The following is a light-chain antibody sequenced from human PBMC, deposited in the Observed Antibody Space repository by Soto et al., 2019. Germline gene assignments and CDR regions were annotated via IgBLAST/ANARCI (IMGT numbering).Light chain of an antibody. CDR2: EVT. CDR1: NSDVGGFNY. J-gene: IGLJ2*01. CDR3: CSYTSRSTLV. Sequence: QSALTQHASVSGSPGQSITISCTGTNSDVGGFNYVSWYQQHPDKAPKLIIFEVTDRPSGVSNRFSGSKSGNTASLTISGLQSEDEAEYYCCSYTSRSTLVFGGGTKLTVL. V-gene: IGLV2-14*01.